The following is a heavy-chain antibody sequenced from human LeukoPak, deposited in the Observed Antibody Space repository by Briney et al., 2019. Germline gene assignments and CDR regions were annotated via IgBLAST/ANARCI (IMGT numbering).Heavy chain of an antibody. CDR3: ASLFHRYEWPDAFDI. D-gene: IGHD3-16*01. J-gene: IGHJ3*02. CDR1: GFTVSSNY. CDR2: IYSGGST. V-gene: IGHV3-66*01. Sequence: GGSLRLSCAASGFTVSSNYMSWVRQAPGKGLEWVSVIYSGGSTYYADSVKGRFTISRDNSKNTLYLQMNSLRAEDTAVYYCASLFHRYEWPDAFDIWGQGTMVTVSS.